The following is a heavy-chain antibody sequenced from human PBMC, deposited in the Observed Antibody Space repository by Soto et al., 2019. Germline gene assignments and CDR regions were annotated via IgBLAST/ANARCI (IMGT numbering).Heavy chain of an antibody. D-gene: IGHD6-13*01. V-gene: IGHV3-33*01. Sequence: GGSLRLSCAASGFTFSSYGVHWVRQDPGKGLEWVAVIWYDGSNKYYADSVKGRFTISRDNSKNTLYLQMNSLRAEDTAVYYCARDQPKATNSSWYEEPLGYWGQGTLVTVSS. CDR2: IWYDGSNK. CDR1: GFTFSSYG. CDR3: ARDQPKATNSSWYEEPLGY. J-gene: IGHJ4*02.